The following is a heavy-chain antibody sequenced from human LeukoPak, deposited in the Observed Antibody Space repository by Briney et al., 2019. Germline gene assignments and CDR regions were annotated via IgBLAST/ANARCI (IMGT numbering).Heavy chain of an antibody. Sequence: GESLKISCKGSGYSFTSYWIGWVRQMPGKGLEWMGIIYPGDSDTRYSPSFQGQVTISADKSISTAYLQWSSLKASDTAMYYCARPHAPGSSSWYAGAFDIWGQGTMVTVSS. CDR1: GYSFTSYW. V-gene: IGHV5-51*01. J-gene: IGHJ3*02. D-gene: IGHD6-13*01. CDR3: ARPHAPGSSSWYAGAFDI. CDR2: IYPGDSDT.